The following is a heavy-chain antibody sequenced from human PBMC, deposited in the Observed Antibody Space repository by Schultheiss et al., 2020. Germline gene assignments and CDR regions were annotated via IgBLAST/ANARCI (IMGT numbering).Heavy chain of an antibody. J-gene: IGHJ4*02. V-gene: IGHV3-30*03. D-gene: IGHD4-17*01. CDR3: ARAWMTTVTTTDY. Sequence: GGSLRLSCAASGFTFSSYGMHWVRQAPGKGLEWVAVISYDGSNKYYADSVKGRFTISRDNSKNTLYLQMNSLRAEDTAVYYCARAWMTTVTTTDYWGQGTLVTVSS. CDR1: GFTFSSYG. CDR2: ISYDGSNK.